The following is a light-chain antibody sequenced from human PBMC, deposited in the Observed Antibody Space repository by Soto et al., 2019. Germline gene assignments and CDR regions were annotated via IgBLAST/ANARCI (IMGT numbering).Light chain of an antibody. CDR2: GAS. CDR3: QQYDSSPWT. V-gene: IGKV3-20*01. J-gene: IGKJ1*01. Sequence: ETVLTQSPGTLSLSPGERATLSCRASQDIRSNYLAWYRQTPGQAPRLLIYGASKRASGIADRFSGSGSGTNFTLIISSLEPEDFARYYCQQYDSSPWTFCQGPKVEIK. CDR1: QDIRSNY.